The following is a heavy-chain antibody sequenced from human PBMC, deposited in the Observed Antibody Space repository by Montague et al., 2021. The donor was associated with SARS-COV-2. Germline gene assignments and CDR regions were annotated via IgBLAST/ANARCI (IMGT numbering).Heavy chain of an antibody. Sequence: SETLSLTCAVYGGSFSGYYWSWIRQPQEKGLEWIGEINQSGRTNNNPSLKSRVIISVDTSKNQFSLKLSSVTAADTAEYYSARRGSTVWGVTVSAELDYWGQGILVIVSS. D-gene: IGHD3-10*01. CDR1: GGSFSGYY. CDR3: ARRGSTVWGVTVSAELDY. CDR2: INQSGRT. V-gene: IGHV4-34*01. J-gene: IGHJ4*02.